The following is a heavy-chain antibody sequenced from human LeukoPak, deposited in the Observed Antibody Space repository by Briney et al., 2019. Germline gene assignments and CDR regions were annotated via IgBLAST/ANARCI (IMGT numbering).Heavy chain of an antibody. V-gene: IGHV3-21*01. CDR1: GFTFSSYS. CDR2: ISSSSYI. CDR3: ARDFPPSVITTGYYYYGMDV. Sequence: PGGSLRLSCAASGFTFSSYSMNWVRQAPGKGLEWVSSISSSSYIYYADSVKGRFTISRDNAKNSLYLQMNSLRAEDTAVYYCARDFPPSVITTGYYYYGMDVWGQGTTVTVSS. D-gene: IGHD3-22*01. J-gene: IGHJ6*02.